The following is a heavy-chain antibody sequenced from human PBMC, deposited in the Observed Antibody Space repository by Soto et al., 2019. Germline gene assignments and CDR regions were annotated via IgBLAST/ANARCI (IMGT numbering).Heavy chain of an antibody. CDR3: ARAHSGSYPNYYYYYGMDV. Sequence: SETLSLTCAVSGGSISSGGYSWSWIRQPPGKGLEWIGYIYHSGSTYYNPSLKSRVTISVDRSKNQFSLKLSSVTAADTAVYYCARAHSGSYPNYYYYYGMDVWGQGTTVT. J-gene: IGHJ6*02. V-gene: IGHV4-30-2*01. CDR1: GGSISSGGYS. CDR2: IYHSGST. D-gene: IGHD1-26*01.